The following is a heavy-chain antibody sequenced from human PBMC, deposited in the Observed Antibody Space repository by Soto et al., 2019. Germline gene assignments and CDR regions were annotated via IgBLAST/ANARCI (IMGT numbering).Heavy chain of an antibody. Sequence: LRLSCAASGFTFSSYSMNWVRQAPGKGLEWVSSISSSSSYIYYADSVKGRFTISRDNAKNSLYLQMNSLRAEDTAVYYCARAESGYYYGMDVWGQGTTVTVSS. J-gene: IGHJ6*02. CDR3: ARAESGYYYGMDV. V-gene: IGHV3-21*01. CDR1: GFTFSSYS. D-gene: IGHD6-25*01. CDR2: ISSSSSYI.